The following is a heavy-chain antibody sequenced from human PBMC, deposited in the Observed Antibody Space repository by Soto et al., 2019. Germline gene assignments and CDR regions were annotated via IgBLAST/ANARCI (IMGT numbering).Heavy chain of an antibody. CDR3: ASSYDILTGYYKGDYYYYGMDV. V-gene: IGHV1-69*01. J-gene: IGHJ6*02. CDR1: GGTFSSYA. D-gene: IGHD3-9*01. Sequence: QVQLVQSGAEVKKPGSSVKVSCKASGGTFSSYAISWVRQAPGQGLEWMGGIIPIFGTANYAQKFQGRVTITADESTSKDYMELSSLRSEDTAVYYCASSYDILTGYYKGDYYYYGMDVWGQGTTVTVSS. CDR2: IIPIFGTA.